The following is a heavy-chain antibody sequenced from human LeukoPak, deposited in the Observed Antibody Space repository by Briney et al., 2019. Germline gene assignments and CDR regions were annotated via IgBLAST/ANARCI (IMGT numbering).Heavy chain of an antibody. J-gene: IGHJ5*02. CDR2: ISYDGSNK. CDR1: GFTFSSYG. CDR3: AKGSPEARRFLEWLSNWFDP. Sequence: GGSLRLSCAASGFTFSSYGMHWVRQAPGKGLEWVAVISYDGSNKYYADSVKGRFTISRDNSKNTLYLQMNSLRAEDTAVYYCAKGSPEARRFLEWLSNWFDPWGQGTLVTVSS. V-gene: IGHV3-30*18. D-gene: IGHD3-3*01.